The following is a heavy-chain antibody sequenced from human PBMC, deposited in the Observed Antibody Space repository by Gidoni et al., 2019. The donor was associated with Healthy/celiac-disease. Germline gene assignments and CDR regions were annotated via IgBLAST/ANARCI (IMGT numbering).Heavy chain of an antibody. V-gene: IGHV1-3*01. CDR1: GNTFTSSA. J-gene: IGHJ5*02. CDR2: INAGNGNT. D-gene: IGHD6-25*01. Sequence: QVQLVQSGAEVKKPGASVTVSCKASGNTFTSSAMHWVRQAPGQRLEWMGWINAGNGNTKYSQKFQGRVTITRDTSASTVYMGLSSLRSEDTAVYYCARDLGSGSYVGWFDPWGQGTLVTVSS. CDR3: ARDLGSGSYVGWFDP.